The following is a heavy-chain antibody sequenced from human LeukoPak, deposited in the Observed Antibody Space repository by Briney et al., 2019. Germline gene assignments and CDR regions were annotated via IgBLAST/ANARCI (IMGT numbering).Heavy chain of an antibody. J-gene: IGHJ4*02. CDR1: GFTFSSYG. CDR2: ISGSGGST. CDR3: AKEIPLDYYGSGAPDED. D-gene: IGHD3-10*01. V-gene: IGHV3-23*01. Sequence: PGGSLRLSCAASGFTFSSYGMSWVRQAPGKGLEWVSAISGSGGSTYYADSVKGRFTISRDNSKNTLYLQMNSLRAEDTAVYYCAKEIPLDYYGSGAPDEDWGQGTLVTVSS.